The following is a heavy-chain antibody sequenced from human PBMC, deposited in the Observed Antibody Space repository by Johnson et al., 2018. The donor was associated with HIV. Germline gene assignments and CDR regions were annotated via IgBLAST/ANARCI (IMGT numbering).Heavy chain of an antibody. J-gene: IGHJ3*02. Sequence: QVQLVESGGGVVQPGRSLRLSCAASGFTFSSYAMHWVRQAPGKGLEWVAVISDDGSNKYYADSVKGRFTISRDNAKNSLYLQMNSLRAEDTAVYYCAKDNSYGDLRDAFDIWGQGTMVTVSS. V-gene: IGHV3-30-3*01. CDR3: AKDNSYGDLRDAFDI. CDR2: ISDDGSNK. D-gene: IGHD4-17*01. CDR1: GFTFSSYA.